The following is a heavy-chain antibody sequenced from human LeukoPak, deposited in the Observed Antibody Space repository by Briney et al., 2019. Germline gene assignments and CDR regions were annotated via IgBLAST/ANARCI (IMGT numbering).Heavy chain of an antibody. J-gene: IGHJ4*02. CDR2: INPSGGST. D-gene: IGHD4-11*01. Sequence: ASVKVSCKASGYTFTSYYMHWVRQAPGQGLEWMGIINPSGGSTSYAQKFQGRVTMTTDTSTSTAYMELRSLRSDDTAVYYCARRWLYSNSGLSPFDYWGQGTLVTVTS. CDR1: GYTFTSYY. V-gene: IGHV1-46*01. CDR3: ARRWLYSNSGLSPFDY.